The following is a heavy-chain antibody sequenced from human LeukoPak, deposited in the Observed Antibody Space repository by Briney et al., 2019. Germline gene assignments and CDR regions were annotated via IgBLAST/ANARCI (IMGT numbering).Heavy chain of an antibody. CDR2: ISAYNGHT. J-gene: IGHJ2*01. V-gene: IGHV1-18*01. D-gene: IGHD2-2*02. Sequence: ASVKVSCKASGYTFTAYGITWVRQAPGQGLEWMGWISAYNGHTNYAQKLQGTVTLTTDTSTSTAYMELRSLRSDDTAVYYCARDIPKRHLPERGLRYFDLWGRGTLVTVSS. CDR3: ARDIPKRHLPERGLRYFDL. CDR1: GYTFTAYG.